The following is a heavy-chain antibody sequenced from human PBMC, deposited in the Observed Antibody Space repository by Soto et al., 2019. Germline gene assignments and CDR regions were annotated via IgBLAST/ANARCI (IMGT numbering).Heavy chain of an antibody. CDR1: GFTVSSNY. CDR3: ARWYNWNYGGMDV. V-gene: IGHV3-66*01. D-gene: IGHD1-20*01. J-gene: IGHJ6*02. Sequence: EVQLLESGGGLVQPGGSLRLSCAASGFTVSSNYMSWVRQAPGKGLEWVSVIYTGGSAYYAYSGKDRFTISRDSSKNTLYLQMNSLRAEDTAVYYCARWYNWNYGGMDVWGQGTTVTVSS. CDR2: IYTGGSA.